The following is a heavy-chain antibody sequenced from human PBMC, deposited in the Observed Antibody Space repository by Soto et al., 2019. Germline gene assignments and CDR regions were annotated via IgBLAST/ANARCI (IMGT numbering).Heavy chain of an antibody. CDR3: TRGPRPSSVGTGAF. Sequence: GGSLRLSCTASGFTFSTYWMHWVRQVPGKGPEWVSRISDDGSRADYADSVKGRFTISRDNAKNTLYLEMHVLRADDTAVYYCTRGPRPSSVGTGAFWGQGTPVTVSS. CDR1: GFTFSTYW. J-gene: IGHJ4*02. CDR2: ISDDGSRA. V-gene: IGHV3-74*01. D-gene: IGHD3-10*01.